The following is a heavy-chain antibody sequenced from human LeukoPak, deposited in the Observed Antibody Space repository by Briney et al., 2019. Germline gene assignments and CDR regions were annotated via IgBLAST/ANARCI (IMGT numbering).Heavy chain of an antibody. J-gene: IGHJ6*02. CDR3: SGGPIQLWLDNGMDA. D-gene: IGHD5-18*01. CDR1: GFTFGDHA. Sequence: GRSLRLSCTASGFTFGDHAMSWVRQAPGKGLEWVGFIRSKNYRGTTEYAASVKRRFTISRDNFGSNAYLQMNSLKMKNRAVYYCSGGPIQLWLDNGMDAWGQGTTVTVSS. V-gene: IGHV3-49*04. CDR2: IRSKNYRGTT.